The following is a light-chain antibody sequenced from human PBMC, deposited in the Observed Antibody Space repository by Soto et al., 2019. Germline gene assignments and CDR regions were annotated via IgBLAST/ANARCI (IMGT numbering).Light chain of an antibody. V-gene: IGLV2-14*01. CDR3: SSYTSSSTPHYV. J-gene: IGLJ1*01. Sequence: QSVLTQPASLSVSPGQSITISCTGTSSDVGGYNYVSWYQQHPGKAPKLMIYDVSNRPSGVSNRFSGSKSGNTASLTISGLQAEDEADYYCSSYTSSSTPHYVFGTGTKVTVL. CDR2: DVS. CDR1: SSDVGGYNY.